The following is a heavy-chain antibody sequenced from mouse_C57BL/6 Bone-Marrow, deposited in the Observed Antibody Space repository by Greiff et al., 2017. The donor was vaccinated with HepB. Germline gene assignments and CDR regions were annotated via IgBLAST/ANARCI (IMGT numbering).Heavy chain of an antibody. D-gene: IGHD2-1*01. Sequence: EVKLVESGGGLVQSGRSLRLSCATSGFTFSDFYMEWVRQAPGKGLEWIAASRNKANDYTTEYSASVKGRFIVSRDTSQSILYLQMNALRAEDTAIYYCARDYGNWGYFDYWGQGTTLTVSS. V-gene: IGHV7-1*01. CDR3: ARDYGNWGYFDY. J-gene: IGHJ2*01. CDR1: GFTFSDFY. CDR2: SRNKANDYTT.